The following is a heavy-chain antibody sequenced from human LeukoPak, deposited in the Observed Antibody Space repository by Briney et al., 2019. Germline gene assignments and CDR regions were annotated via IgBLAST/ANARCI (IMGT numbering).Heavy chain of an antibody. CDR2: IYYSGNT. D-gene: IGHD1-26*01. Sequence: SETLSLTCSVSGVSVGSAGYYWTWIRQPPGKGLEWIGYIYYSGNTNYNPFLKSRVTMSLDTSKNRFSLKLSSVTAADTAVYYCARSQSQSGSYRYYFHYWRQGTLVTVSS. CDR1: GVSVGSAGYY. J-gene: IGHJ4*02. CDR3: ARSQSQSGSYRYYFHY. V-gene: IGHV4-61*08.